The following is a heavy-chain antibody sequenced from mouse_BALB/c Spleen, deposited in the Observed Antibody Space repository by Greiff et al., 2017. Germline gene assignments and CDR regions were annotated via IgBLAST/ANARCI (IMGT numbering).Heavy chain of an antibody. Sequence: QVQLLQSGAELVRPGSSVKISCKASGYAFSSFWMNWVKQRPGQGLEWIGQIYPGAGDTNYTGKFTGKATLTAFKSSSTAFMQLSSLTSEDTAVYLSAKDTAVERWFAYWGQGTLVTVSA. CDR3: AKDTAVERWFAY. D-gene: IGHD1-1*01. V-gene: IGHV1-80*01. CDR2: IYPGAGDT. J-gene: IGHJ3*01. CDR1: GYAFSSFW.